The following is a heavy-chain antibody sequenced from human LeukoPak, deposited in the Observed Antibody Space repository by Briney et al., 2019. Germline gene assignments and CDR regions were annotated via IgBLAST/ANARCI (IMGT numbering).Heavy chain of an antibody. J-gene: IGHJ6*02. Sequence: PGGSLRLSCAASEFDFSFYWTTWVRQAPGKGLEWVANILPDGSKKYYLDSVKGRFTISRDNAKNSLYLQMNSLRAEDTAVYYCARDYGDYYYYGMDVWGQGTTVTVSS. CDR3: ARDYGDYYYYGMDV. D-gene: IGHD4-17*01. V-gene: IGHV3-7*03. CDR2: ILPDGSKK. CDR1: EFDFSFYW.